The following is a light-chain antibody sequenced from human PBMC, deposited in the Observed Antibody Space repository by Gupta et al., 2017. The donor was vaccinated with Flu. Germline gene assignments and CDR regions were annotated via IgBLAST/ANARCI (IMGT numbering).Light chain of an antibody. J-gene: IGKJ1*01. CDR3: QQYSVSST. V-gene: IGKV1-5*03. Sequence: VGDRVTITCRASQSIDNWLAWYQQKPGKAPKLLIKKTSSLQSGVPSRFSGSGSGTEFTLTIISLQPDDSATYYCQQYSVSSTFAQGTKVEI. CDR2: KTS. CDR1: QSIDNW.